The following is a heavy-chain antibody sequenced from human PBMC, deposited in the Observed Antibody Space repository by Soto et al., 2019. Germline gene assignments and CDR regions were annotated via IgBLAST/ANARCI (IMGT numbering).Heavy chain of an antibody. V-gene: IGHV5-51*01. CDR1: GYTFSNFW. J-gene: IGHJ4*02. Sequence: GEYLNTYCQCPGYTFSNFWLAWVRQLPGKGLEYMGKIYPGDSETSYIQSFHGKVTISADRSIGTAYLQWSSLEASDSAFYFCVRSPRSSPYFDYWGQGTLVTVSS. CDR2: IYPGDSET. D-gene: IGHD6-13*01. CDR3: VRSPRSSPYFDY.